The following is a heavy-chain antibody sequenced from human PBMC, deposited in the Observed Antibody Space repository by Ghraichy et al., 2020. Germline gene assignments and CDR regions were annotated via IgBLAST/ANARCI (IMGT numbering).Heavy chain of an antibody. Sequence: SGPTLVKPTQTLTLTCTFSGFSLSTSGMCVSWIRQPPGKALEWLARIDWDDDKYYSTPLKTRLTISKETSKNQVVLTMTNMDPVDTDTYYCVRQVGATTGRRFDYWGQGTLVTVSS. J-gene: IGHJ4*02. CDR2: IDWDDDK. D-gene: IGHD1-26*01. CDR1: GFSLSTSGMC. V-gene: IGHV2-70*11. CDR3: VRQVGATTGRRFDY.